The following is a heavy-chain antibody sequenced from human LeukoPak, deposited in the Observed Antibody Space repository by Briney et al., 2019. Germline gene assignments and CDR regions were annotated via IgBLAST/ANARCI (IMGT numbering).Heavy chain of an antibody. CDR2: IDGAGSTT. V-gene: IGHV3-74*01. J-gene: IGHJ4*02. CDR3: ARGGDGVYSPLDY. Sequence: PGGSLRLSCAASGFTFSSYWMHWVRQAPGKGLVWVSHIDGAGSTTTYADSVKGRFTVSRDNAKNTLYLQMDSLRAEDTALYYCARGGDGVYSPLDYWGQGTLVTVSS. D-gene: IGHD2-21*01. CDR1: GFTFSSYW.